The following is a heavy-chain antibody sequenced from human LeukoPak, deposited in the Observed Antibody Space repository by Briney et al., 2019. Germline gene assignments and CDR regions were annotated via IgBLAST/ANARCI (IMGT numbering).Heavy chain of an antibody. D-gene: IGHD3-3*01. J-gene: IGHJ4*02. CDR1: EFTLSPYW. V-gene: IGHV3-7*01. CDR2: IKQDGSEK. Sequence: GGSLRLSCVASEFTLSPYWMTWVRQAPGKGLEWVANIKQDGSEKNYVDSVKGRFTISRDNAKNSLFLQMNRLRAEDTAVYYCARGLWNFASWGQGTLVTVSS. CDR3: ARGLWNFAS.